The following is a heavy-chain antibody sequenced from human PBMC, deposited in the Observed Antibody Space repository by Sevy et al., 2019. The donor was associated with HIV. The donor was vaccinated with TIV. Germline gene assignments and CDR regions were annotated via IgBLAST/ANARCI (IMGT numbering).Heavy chain of an antibody. J-gene: IGHJ4*02. Sequence: ASVKVSCKVSGYTLTQFSMHWVRQAPGKGLEWMTTFDPEDGDPEDGKTIYAQKFLGRVTMTEDTSTDTAYMELSSLRSDETAGYYCATTKDYYDSSGYPFDYWGQGTLVTVSS. CDR1: GYTLTQFS. CDR3: ATTKDYYDSSGYPFDY. V-gene: IGHV1-24*01. CDR2: FDPEDGDPEDGKT. D-gene: IGHD3-22*01.